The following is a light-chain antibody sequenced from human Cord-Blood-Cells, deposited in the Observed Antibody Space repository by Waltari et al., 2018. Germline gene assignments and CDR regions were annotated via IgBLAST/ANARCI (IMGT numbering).Light chain of an antibody. J-gene: IGLJ1*01. CDR3: SSYTSSSSYV. CDR1: RSDVGGYNY. V-gene: IGLV2-14*03. CDR2: DVS. Sequence: QSALTQPASVSGSPGQSITIYCTGTRSDVGGYNYVSWHQQHPGKAPKLMIYDVSNRPSGVSNRFSGSKSGNTASLTISGLQAEDEADYYCSSYTSSSSYVFGTGTKVTVL.